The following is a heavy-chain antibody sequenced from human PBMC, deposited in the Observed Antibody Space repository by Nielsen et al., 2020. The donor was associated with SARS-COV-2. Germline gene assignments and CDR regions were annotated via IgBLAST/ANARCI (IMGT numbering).Heavy chain of an antibody. CDR1: GFTFSSYS. V-gene: IGHV3-21*01. J-gene: IGHJ4*02. CDR2: ISSSSSYI. D-gene: IGHD1-26*01. CDR3: ARDQGSYSGSYYGY. Sequence: GALKISCAASGFTFSSYSMNWVRQAPGKGLEWVSSISSSSSYIYYADSVKGRFTISRDNAKNSLYLQMNSLRAEDTAVYYCARDQGSYSGSYYGYWGQGTLVTVSS.